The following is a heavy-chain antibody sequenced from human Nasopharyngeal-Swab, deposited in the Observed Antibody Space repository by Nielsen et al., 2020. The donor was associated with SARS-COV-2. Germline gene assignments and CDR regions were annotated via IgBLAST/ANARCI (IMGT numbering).Heavy chain of an antibody. CDR3: AKDLSSSSLRYLDL. Sequence: ESLKISCEASGFNFRCYAMSWVRQAPGKGLEWVSGISGSDGSTFYADSVKGRFTISRDNSKSTLYLQMNSLRAEDTALYYCAKDLSSSSLRYLDLWGRGTLVTISS. CDR2: ISGSDGST. V-gene: IGHV3-23*01. J-gene: IGHJ2*01. CDR1: GFNFRCYA. D-gene: IGHD6-13*01.